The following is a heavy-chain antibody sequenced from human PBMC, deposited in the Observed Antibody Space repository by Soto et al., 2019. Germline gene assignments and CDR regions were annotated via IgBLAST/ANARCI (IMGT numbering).Heavy chain of an antibody. CDR2: ISSRSSYI. V-gene: IGHV3-21*01. Sequence: EVQLVESGGGLVKPGGSLRLSCAASGFTFRPYTMNWVRQAPGKGLEWVSSISSRSSYIYYADSVKGRFTISRDNAKNSLYLLMNSLRAEDTAVYYCTRDLAAATSYGMDVWGQGTTVTVSS. CDR3: TRDLAAATSYGMDV. CDR1: GFTFRPYT. D-gene: IGHD6-13*01. J-gene: IGHJ6*02.